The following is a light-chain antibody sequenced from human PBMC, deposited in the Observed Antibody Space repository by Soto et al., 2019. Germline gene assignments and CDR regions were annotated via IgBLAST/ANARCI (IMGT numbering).Light chain of an antibody. CDR3: QQYGSSPPFT. J-gene: IGKJ5*01. CDR1: QSVSSSY. Sequence: EIVLTHSPGTLSLSTGERATLSCRASQSVSSSYLAWYQQKPGQAPRLLIYDASTKATGIPDRISGGGSGTDFTLTITRLEPEDLAVYYCQQYGSSPPFTFGQGTRLEIK. V-gene: IGKV3-20*01. CDR2: DAS.